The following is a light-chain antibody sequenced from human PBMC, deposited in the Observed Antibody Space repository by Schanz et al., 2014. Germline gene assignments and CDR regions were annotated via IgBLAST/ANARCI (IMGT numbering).Light chain of an antibody. CDR3: QHYSIYPWT. CDR2: AAS. CDR1: QSISSY. V-gene: IGKV1-5*01. J-gene: IGKJ1*01. Sequence: DIQMTQSPSTLSASVGDRVTITCRASQSISSYLNWYQQKPGKAPKLLIYAASSLQSGVPSRFSGSGSGTEFTLTISSLQPDDFATYFCQHYSIYPWTFGQGTKVEIK.